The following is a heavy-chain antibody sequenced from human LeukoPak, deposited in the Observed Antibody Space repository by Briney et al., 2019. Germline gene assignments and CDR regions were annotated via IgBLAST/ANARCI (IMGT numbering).Heavy chain of an antibody. CDR2: IYHSGST. V-gene: IGHV4-38-2*01. CDR1: GYSISSGYY. J-gene: IGHJ4*02. D-gene: IGHD3-22*01. CDR3: ARRVDSSGYDPFDY. Sequence: SETLSLTCAVSGYSISSGYYWGWIRQPPGKGLGWIGSIYHSGSTYYNPSLRSRVTISVDTSKNQFSLKLSSVTAADTAVYYCARRVDSSGYDPFDYWGQGTMVTVSS.